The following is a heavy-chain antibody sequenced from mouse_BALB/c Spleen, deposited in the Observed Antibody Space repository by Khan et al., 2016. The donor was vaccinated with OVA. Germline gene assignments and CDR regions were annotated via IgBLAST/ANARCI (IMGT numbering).Heavy chain of an antibody. CDR3: ERWECYGYALDC. CDR2: ISYSGST. Sequence: EVKLLESGPGLVKPSQSLSLTCTVNGYSITSNYAWNWIRQFPGNKLEWMGYISYSGSTNYNPSLKSRLSITRDTSKNQFFLLLHSVTTEDSATYSCERWECYGYALDCWGQGTSVTVSS. J-gene: IGHJ4*01. D-gene: IGHD1-1*01. V-gene: IGHV3-2*02. CDR1: GYSITSNYA.